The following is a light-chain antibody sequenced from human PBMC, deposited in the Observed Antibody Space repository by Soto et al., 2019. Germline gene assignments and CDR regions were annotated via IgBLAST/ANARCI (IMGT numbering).Light chain of an antibody. V-gene: IGLV1-51*01. Sequence: QSVLTQPPSVSATPGQKVTISCPGSSSNIGNNYVSWYQQIPGTAPKLLMYDNNKRPSGIPDRFSGSKSGTSATLGITGLQTGDEADYYCGTWDSSLSVGSDVFGTGTKVTVL. CDR2: DNN. J-gene: IGLJ1*01. CDR3: GTWDSSLSVGSDV. CDR1: SSNIGNNY.